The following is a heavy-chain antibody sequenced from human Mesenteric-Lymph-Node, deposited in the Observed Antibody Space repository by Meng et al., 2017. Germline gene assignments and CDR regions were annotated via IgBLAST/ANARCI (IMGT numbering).Heavy chain of an antibody. D-gene: IGHD4-17*01. CDR3: ARDRKHYGERGWFDP. CDR2: IYYSGST. Sequence: QGPLQASGPGLVKPSGTLSLTCTVSGGSISSGDYYWSWIRQPPGKGLEWIGYIYYSGSTYSNASLKSRVTISIDRSKNQFSLKLSSVTAADTAVYYCARDRKHYGERGWFDPWGQGTLVTVSS. J-gene: IGHJ5*02. V-gene: IGHV4-30-4*01. CDR1: GGSISSGDYY.